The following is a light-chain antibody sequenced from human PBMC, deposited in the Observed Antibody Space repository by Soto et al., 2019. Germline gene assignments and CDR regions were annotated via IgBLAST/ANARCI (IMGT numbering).Light chain of an antibody. V-gene: IGLV2-23*02. CDR2: EVN. J-gene: IGLJ3*02. CDR1: HSDVGSYKF. CDR3: CSYAGTTIYWV. Sequence: QSSLTQPAPLSGSPGQSITISCTGTHSDVGSYKFVSWYQHYPNKAPKLMIYEVNKRPSGVSDRFSGSKSGNTASLTISRLQAEDEADYYCCSYAGTTIYWVFGGGTKVTVL.